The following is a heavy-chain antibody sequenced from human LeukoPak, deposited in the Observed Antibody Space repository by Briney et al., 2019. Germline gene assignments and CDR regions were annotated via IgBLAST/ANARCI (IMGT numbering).Heavy chain of an antibody. CDR3: ARVRYCSSTSCSNFDY. CDR2: IYSGGST. V-gene: IGHV3-66*02. D-gene: IGHD2-2*01. J-gene: IGHJ4*02. CDR1: GFTVSSNY. Sequence: PGGSLRLSCAASGFTVSSNYMSWVRQAPGKGLEWVSVIYSGGSTYYADSVKGRFTISRVNSKNTLYLQMNSLRAEDTAVYYCARVRYCSSTSCSNFDYWGQGTLVTVSS.